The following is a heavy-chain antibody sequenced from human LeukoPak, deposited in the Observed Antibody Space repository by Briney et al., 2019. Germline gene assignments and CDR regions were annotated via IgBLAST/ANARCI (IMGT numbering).Heavy chain of an antibody. Sequence: GGSLRLSCAASGFTFSTSWMSWVRQAPGKGLEWVANIKEDGSEKWYMDSVKGRFTISRDNAKNSLYLQMNSLRAEDSAVFYCAKGDYFDYWGQGTLVTVSS. V-gene: IGHV3-7*01. CDR2: IKEDGSEK. CDR3: AKGDYFDY. CDR1: GFTFSTSW. J-gene: IGHJ4*02. D-gene: IGHD3-16*01.